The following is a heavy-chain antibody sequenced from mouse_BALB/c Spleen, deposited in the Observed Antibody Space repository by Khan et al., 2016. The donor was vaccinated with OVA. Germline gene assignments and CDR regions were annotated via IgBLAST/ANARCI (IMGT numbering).Heavy chain of an antibody. J-gene: IGHJ3*01. CDR3: ARGFYGGPFTY. D-gene: IGHD1-1*02. CDR2: ISDGGGYT. CDR1: GFTFSDYY. Sequence: EVELVESGGGLVKPGGSLKLSCAASGFTFSDYYMYWVRQTPEKRLEWVATISDGGGYTYYPDSLKGRFTISRDDVKNNLYLQMSSLKYEDTAMYYCARGFYGGPFTYWGQGTLVTVSA. V-gene: IGHV5-4*02.